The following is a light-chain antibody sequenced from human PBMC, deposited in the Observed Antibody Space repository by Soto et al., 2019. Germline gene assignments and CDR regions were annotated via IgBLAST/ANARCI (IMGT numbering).Light chain of an antibody. CDR3: QQFDKLIT. CDR2: DAS. J-gene: IGKJ4*01. Sequence: EIVLTQSPATLSLSPEERATLSCGASQTISNNFLAWYQQRTGLAPRLLIYDASNRAAGIPDRFSGSGSGTDFTLTISRLEPEDFAVYYCQQFDKLITFGGGTRWIS. CDR1: QTISNNF. V-gene: IGKV3D-20*01.